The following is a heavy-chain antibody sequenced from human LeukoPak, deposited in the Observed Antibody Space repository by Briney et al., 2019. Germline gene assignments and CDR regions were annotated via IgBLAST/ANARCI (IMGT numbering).Heavy chain of an antibody. CDR2: ISTSSSYI. V-gene: IGHV3-21*01. D-gene: IGHD6-13*01. Sequence: GGSLRLSCAASGFTFSSYTMSWVRQAPGKGLEWVSSISTSSSYIYYADSMKGRFTISRDNARNSLFLQMNSLRAEDTAVYFCARDSIRQQLYYFDYWGRGTLVTVSS. CDR3: ARDSIRQQLYYFDY. CDR1: GFTFSSYT. J-gene: IGHJ4*02.